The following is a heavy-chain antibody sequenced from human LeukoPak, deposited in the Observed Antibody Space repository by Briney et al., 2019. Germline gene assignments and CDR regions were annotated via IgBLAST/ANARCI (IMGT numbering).Heavy chain of an antibody. CDR2: ISGSGGST. J-gene: IGHJ4*02. Sequence: GGSLRLSCGASGFTVSTNYMSWVRQAPGKGLEWASAISGSGGSTYYADSVKGRFTISRDNSKNTLYLQMNTLRAEDTAVYYCAKHVGYCSSSTCHFDYWGQGTLVSVSS. CDR3: AKHVGYCSSSTCHFDY. V-gene: IGHV3-23*01. CDR1: GFTVSTNY. D-gene: IGHD2-2*01.